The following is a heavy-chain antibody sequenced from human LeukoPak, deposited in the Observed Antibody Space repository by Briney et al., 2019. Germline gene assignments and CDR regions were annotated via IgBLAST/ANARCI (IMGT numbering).Heavy chain of an antibody. D-gene: IGHD3-22*01. J-gene: IGHJ4*02. Sequence: SETLSLTCTVSGGSIRSTNYYWSWIRQDPAKGLEWIGYIYHSGSTYCNPALKSRVTISLDTSKNQFSLKLRSVTAADTAVYYCTRANYYDSTGYLPVVYPSDYWGQGTLVTVSS. CDR2: IYHSGST. CDR3: TRANYYDSTGYLPVVYPSDY. CDR1: GGSIRSTNYY. V-gene: IGHV4-31*03.